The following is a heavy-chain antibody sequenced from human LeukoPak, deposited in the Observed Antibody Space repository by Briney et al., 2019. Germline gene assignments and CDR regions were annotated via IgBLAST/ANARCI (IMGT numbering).Heavy chain of an antibody. CDR3: ARVGGSYRDFEY. J-gene: IGHJ4*02. CDR1: GDSISSGHW. V-gene: IGHV4-4*02. Sequence: SETLSLTCAVSGDSISSGHWWSWVRQPPGKGLEWIGEIKHGGSTNYNPSLKSRVTISVDRSKNQFSLKVNSVTAADTAVYYCARVGGSYRDFEYWGQGTLVTVSS. D-gene: IGHD1-26*01. CDR2: IKHGGST.